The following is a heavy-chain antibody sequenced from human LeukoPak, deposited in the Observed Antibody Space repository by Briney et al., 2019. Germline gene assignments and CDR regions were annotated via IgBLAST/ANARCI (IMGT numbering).Heavy chain of an antibody. CDR3: AREQQLDEGYWFDP. V-gene: IGHV4-59*02. CDR2: IYYSGST. CDR1: GGSVSSYY. J-gene: IGHJ5*02. D-gene: IGHD6-13*01. Sequence: SETLSLTCTVSGGSVSSYYWSWIRQTPGKGLEWIGYIYYSGSTNYNPSLKSRVTISVDTSKNQFSLKLSSVTAADTAVYYCAREQQLDEGYWFDPWGQGTLVTVSS.